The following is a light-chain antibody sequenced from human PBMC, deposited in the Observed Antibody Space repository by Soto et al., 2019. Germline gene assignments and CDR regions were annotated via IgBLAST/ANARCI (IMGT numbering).Light chain of an antibody. CDR2: AAS. CDR3: QQYYSYPWT. Sequence: IQMTQSPSSLSAYVGDRVTITCRASQGISSYLAWCQQKPGKAPKLLIYAASTLQSGVPSRFSGSGSGTDFTLTISCLQSEDFATYYCQQYYSYPWTFGQGTKVDI. J-gene: IGKJ1*01. CDR1: QGISSY. V-gene: IGKV1-8*01.